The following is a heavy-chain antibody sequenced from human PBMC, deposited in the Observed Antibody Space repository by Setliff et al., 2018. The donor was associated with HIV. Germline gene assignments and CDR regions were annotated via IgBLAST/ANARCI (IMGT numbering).Heavy chain of an antibody. CDR3: ARWNFMTTVTFDY. D-gene: IGHD4-4*01. V-gene: IGHV4-34*01. CDR2: INHSGST. J-gene: IGHJ4*02. Sequence: PSETLSLTCAVYGGSFSGYYWSWIRQPPGKGLEWIGEINHSGSTNYNPSLKSRVTISVDTSKNQFSLKLSSVTAADTAVYYCARWNFMTTVTFDYWGQGTLVTVSS. CDR1: GGSFSGYY.